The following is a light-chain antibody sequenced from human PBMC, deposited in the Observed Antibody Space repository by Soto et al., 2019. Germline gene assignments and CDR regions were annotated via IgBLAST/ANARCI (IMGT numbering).Light chain of an antibody. V-gene: IGKV1-6*01. CDR2: GAS. CDR1: QAIRND. CDR3: LQDYTYPRT. Sequence: AIQMTQSPSSLSASVGDRVIITCRASQAIRNDLGWYQQKPGTAPKLLIYGASTLQSGVPSRFSGSGSGTDFTLTISSLQPGDFAVYYCLQDYTYPRTFGQGTKVEVK. J-gene: IGKJ1*01.